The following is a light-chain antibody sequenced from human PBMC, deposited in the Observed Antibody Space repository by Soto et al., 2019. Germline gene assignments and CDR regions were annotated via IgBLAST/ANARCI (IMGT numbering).Light chain of an antibody. CDR1: QGVSNY. V-gene: IGKV1-27*01. Sequence: DIQMTQSPSSLSASVGDRVTITCRASQGVSNYFAGYQQKPGKVPTLLIYAASTLQSGVPSRFSGGGSGTDFTLTISSLQPEDVATYYWQKYNSAPQTVGQGTKVEIK. CDR3: QKYNSAPQT. CDR2: AAS. J-gene: IGKJ1*01.